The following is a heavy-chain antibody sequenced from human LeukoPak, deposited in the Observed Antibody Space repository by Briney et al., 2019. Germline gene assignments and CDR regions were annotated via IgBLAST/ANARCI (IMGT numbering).Heavy chain of an antibody. V-gene: IGHV3-11*01. CDR3: AKTRGYCTGGSCYGDY. CDR2: TSAVGSTT. Sequence: GGSLRLSCAGSGFTFSEYYMSWIRQAPGKGLEWISYTSAVGSTTYFADSVRGRFTISRDNANNLLYLHMNSLRAEDTALYYCAKTRGYCTGGSCYGDYWGQGTLVTVSS. CDR1: GFTFSEYY. J-gene: IGHJ4*02. D-gene: IGHD2-15*01.